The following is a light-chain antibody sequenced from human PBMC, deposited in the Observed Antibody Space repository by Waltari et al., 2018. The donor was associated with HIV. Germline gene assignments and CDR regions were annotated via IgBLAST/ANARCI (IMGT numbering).Light chain of an antibody. Sequence: DVVMTQSPDAVVGSRGDRVTINCQSSQSVLFISNKKNYLAWYQQKPGQPPRLLVYWAYTRESGVPARFSGSGYGTNFTLTISSLQAEDAAIYYCQQYFMTPPTFGQGTKVEI. CDR3: QQYFMTPPT. V-gene: IGKV4-1*01. CDR1: QSVLFISNKKNY. J-gene: IGKJ1*01. CDR2: WAY.